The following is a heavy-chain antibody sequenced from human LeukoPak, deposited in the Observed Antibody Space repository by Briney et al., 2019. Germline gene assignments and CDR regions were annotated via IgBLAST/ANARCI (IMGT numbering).Heavy chain of an antibody. V-gene: IGHV3-7*01. Sequence: GGSLRLSCSASGFTFSYYKMSWVRQAPGKGLEWVANINQDGSEKYYVDSVKGRFTISRDNAKNSVYLQMHSLRVEDTALYYCARDRCSSTSCFFDYWGQGTLVTVSS. D-gene: IGHD2-2*01. J-gene: IGHJ4*03. CDR1: GFTFSYYK. CDR2: INQDGSEK. CDR3: ARDRCSSTSCFFDY.